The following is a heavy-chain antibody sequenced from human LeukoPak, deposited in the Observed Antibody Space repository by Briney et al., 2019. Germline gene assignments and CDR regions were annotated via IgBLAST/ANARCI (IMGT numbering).Heavy chain of an antibody. J-gene: IGHJ6*02. CDR2: IWYDGSNK. Sequence: GGSLRLSCVASGFTFSSYGMHWVRQAPGKGLEWVAVIWYDGSNKYYADSVKGRFTISRDNSKNTLYLQMNSLRAEDTAVYYCARDRVYGSGSYYRKFYYYYGMDVWGQGTTVTVSS. CDR3: ARDRVYGSGSYYRKFYYYYGMDV. V-gene: IGHV3-33*01. CDR1: GFTFSSYG. D-gene: IGHD3-10*01.